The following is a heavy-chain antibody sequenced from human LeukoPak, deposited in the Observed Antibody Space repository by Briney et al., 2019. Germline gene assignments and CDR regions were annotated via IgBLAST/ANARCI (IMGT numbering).Heavy chain of an antibody. D-gene: IGHD6-13*01. CDR1: GFTFSSYG. CDR3: AKDKSSSWFDC. CDR2: ISYDGSNK. Sequence: GGSLRLSCAASGFTFSSYGMHWVRQAPGKGLEWVAVISYDGSNKYYADSVKGRFTISRDNSKNTLYLQMNSLRAEDTAVYYCAKDKSSSWFDCWGQGTLVTVSS. J-gene: IGHJ4*02. V-gene: IGHV3-30*18.